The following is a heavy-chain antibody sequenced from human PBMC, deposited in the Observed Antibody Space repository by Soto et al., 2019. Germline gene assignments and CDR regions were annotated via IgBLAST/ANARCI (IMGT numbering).Heavy chain of an antibody. Sequence: SETLSLTCTVSGGSISSSSYYWGWIRQPPGKGLEWIGSIYYSGSTYYNPSLKSRVTISVDTSKNQFSLKLSSVTAADTAVYYCARQEHDILTGYYGGRWFDPWGQGTLVTVSS. CDR3: ARQEHDILTGYYGGRWFDP. CDR2: IYYSGST. J-gene: IGHJ5*02. D-gene: IGHD3-9*01. V-gene: IGHV4-39*01. CDR1: GGSISSSSYY.